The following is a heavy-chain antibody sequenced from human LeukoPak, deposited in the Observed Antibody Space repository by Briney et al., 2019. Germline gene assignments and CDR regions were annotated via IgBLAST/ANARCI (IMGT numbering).Heavy chain of an antibody. CDR1: GFTLSCYD. CDR3: ARPGLRYFACLFPNWFDP. Sequence: GGSVRLSCAASGFTLSCYDMSWVRHAPGKGLGWVSAISGSGGSTYYAYSVKGRFTISRDNSKNTLYLQMNSPRAEDTAVYHCARPGLRYFACLFPNWFDPWGQGTLVTVPS. D-gene: IGHD3-9*01. J-gene: IGHJ5*02. CDR2: ISGSGGST. V-gene: IGHV3-23*01.